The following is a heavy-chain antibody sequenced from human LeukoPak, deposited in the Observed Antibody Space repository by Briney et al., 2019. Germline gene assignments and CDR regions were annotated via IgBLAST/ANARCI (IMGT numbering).Heavy chain of an antibody. Sequence: SETLSLTCAVYGGSFSGYYWSWIRQPPGKGLEWIGEINHSGSTNYSPSLKSRVTISVDTSKNQFSLKLSSVTAADTAVYYCARRDSSGYYYVDFDYWGQGTLVTVSS. V-gene: IGHV4-34*01. D-gene: IGHD3-22*01. J-gene: IGHJ4*02. CDR3: ARRDSSGYYYVDFDY. CDR2: INHSGST. CDR1: GGSFSGYY.